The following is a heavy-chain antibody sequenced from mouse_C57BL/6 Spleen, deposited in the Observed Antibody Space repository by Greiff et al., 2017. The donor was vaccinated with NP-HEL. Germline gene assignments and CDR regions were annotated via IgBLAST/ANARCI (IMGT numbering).Heavy chain of an antibody. V-gene: IGHV3-6*01. Sequence: DVQLQESGPGLVKPSQSLSLTCSVTGYSITSGYYWNWIRQFPGNKLEWMGYISYDGSNNYNPSLKNRISITRDTSKNQFFLKLNSVTTEDTATYYCARGGEGYYYAMDYWGQGTSVTVSS. CDR1: GYSITSGYY. CDR3: ARGGEGYYYAMDY. J-gene: IGHJ4*01. CDR2: ISYDGSN.